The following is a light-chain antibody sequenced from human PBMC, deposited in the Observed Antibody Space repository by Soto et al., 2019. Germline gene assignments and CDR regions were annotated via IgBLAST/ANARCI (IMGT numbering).Light chain of an antibody. CDR1: QSIGSN. V-gene: IGKV3-15*01. J-gene: IGKJ1*01. Sequence: EIVMTQSPATLSVSPGERATLSCRASQSIGSNLAWYQQKPGQAPRLVIYASSLRASDFPARFSGSGAGTEFTLTISGLQSDDFAVYFCQQYNKWPPWTFGHGTKVEIK. CDR2: ASS. CDR3: QQYNKWPPWT.